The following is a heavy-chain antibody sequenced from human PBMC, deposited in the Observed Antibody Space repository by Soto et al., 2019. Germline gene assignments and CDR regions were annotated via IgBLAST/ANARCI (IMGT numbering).Heavy chain of an antibody. CDR1: GCTFSRYA. CDR2: IIPIFGTA. D-gene: IGHD3-3*01. J-gene: IGHJ6*02. V-gene: IGHV1-69*13. Sequence: GSSVKVYCKASGCTFSRYAISWLRQAHEQGLEWMGGIIPIFGTANYAQKFQGRVTITADDSTSTAYMELSSLRSEDTAVYYCASTTPPRIAIFGVAQNYSGMDVWGQGTTVTVFS. CDR3: ASTTPPRIAIFGVAQNYSGMDV.